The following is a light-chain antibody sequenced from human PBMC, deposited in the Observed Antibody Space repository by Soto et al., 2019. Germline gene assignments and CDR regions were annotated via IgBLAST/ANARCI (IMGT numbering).Light chain of an antibody. J-gene: IGKJ2*01. Sequence: EIVLTQSPGTLSLSPGERATLYCRASQSVSNNYLAWYQQKPGQAPRLLIYGASNRATGIPDRFSGSGSGTDFTLTISRLEPEDFAVYYCQHYNNWPFTFGQGTKGDIK. CDR3: QHYNNWPFT. CDR2: GAS. V-gene: IGKV3-20*01. CDR1: QSVSNNY.